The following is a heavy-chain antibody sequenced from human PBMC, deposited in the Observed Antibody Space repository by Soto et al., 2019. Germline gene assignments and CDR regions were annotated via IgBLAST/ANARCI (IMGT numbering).Heavy chain of an antibody. D-gene: IGHD1-26*01. Sequence: GGSLRLSCAASGFTFSSYGMHWVRQAPGKGLEWVAVIWYDGSNKYYADSVKGRFTISRDNSKNTLYLQMNSLRAEDTAVYYCARDSEVGATPLFDYWGQGTLVTVSS. CDR2: IWYDGSNK. CDR1: GFTFSSYG. V-gene: IGHV3-33*01. J-gene: IGHJ4*02. CDR3: ARDSEVGATPLFDY.